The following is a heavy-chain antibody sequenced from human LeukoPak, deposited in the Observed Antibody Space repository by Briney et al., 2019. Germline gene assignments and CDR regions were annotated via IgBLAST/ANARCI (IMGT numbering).Heavy chain of an antibody. V-gene: IGHV4-59*01. D-gene: IGHD3-16*01. CDR1: GGSISIYY. J-gene: IGHJ5*02. CDR3: ARDRELGS. CDR2: IYNSGST. Sequence: TTSETLSLTCIVSGGSISIYYWNWIRQPPGKGLEWIGYIYNSGSTDYNLSLKRRVTISADTSKNQFSLKLTSVTAADTAVYYCARDRELGSWGQGILVTVSS.